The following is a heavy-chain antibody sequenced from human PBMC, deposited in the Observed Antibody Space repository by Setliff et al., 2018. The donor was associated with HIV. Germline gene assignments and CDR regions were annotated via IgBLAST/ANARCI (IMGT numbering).Heavy chain of an antibody. V-gene: IGHV3-48*04. CDR1: GFTFSSYS. J-gene: IGHJ4*02. Sequence: GSLRLSCEASGFTFSSYSINWVRQAPGKGLEWVSYISSSGGTIYYADSVKGRFTISRDNAKNSLYLQMNSLRAEDTAVYYCARDSSSWYEFYFDCWGQGTLVTVSS. CDR3: ARDSSSWYEFYFDC. CDR2: ISSSGGTI. D-gene: IGHD6-13*01.